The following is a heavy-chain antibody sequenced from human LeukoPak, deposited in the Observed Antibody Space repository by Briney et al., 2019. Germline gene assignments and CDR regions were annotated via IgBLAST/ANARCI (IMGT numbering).Heavy chain of an antibody. CDR2: IYYSGST. CDR3: ARGRAIVVVTFDI. V-gene: IGHV4-39*01. J-gene: IGHJ3*02. Sequence: SETLSLTCTVSGGSISSSSYYWGWIRQPPGKGLEWIGSIYYSGSTYYNPSLKSRVTISVDTSKNQFSLKLSSVTAADTAVYYCARGRAIVVVTFDIWGQGTMVTVSS. D-gene: IGHD3-22*01. CDR1: GGSISSSSYY.